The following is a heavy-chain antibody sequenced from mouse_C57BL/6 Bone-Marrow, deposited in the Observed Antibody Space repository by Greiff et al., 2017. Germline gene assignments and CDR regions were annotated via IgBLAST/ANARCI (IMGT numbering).Heavy chain of an antibody. CDR1: GFTFSDYG. CDR3: ARLRGFYYAMDY. V-gene: IGHV5-17*01. CDR2: ISSGSSTI. D-gene: IGHD1-1*01. J-gene: IGHJ4*01. Sequence: EVQLVESGGGLVKPGGSLKLSCAASGFTFSDYGMHWVRQAPEKGLEWVAYISSGSSTIYYADTVKGRFTISRDNSKNTLFLQMTSLRSEDTAMYYCARLRGFYYAMDYWGQGTSVTVSS.